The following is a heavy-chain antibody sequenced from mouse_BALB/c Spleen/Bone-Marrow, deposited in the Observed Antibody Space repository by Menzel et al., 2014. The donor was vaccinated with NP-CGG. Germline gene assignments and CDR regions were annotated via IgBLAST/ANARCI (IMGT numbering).Heavy chain of an antibody. CDR3: ARMREDYDGFAY. Sequence: VMLVESGPGLVQPSQSLSISCTVSGFSLTNYGVHWVRQSPGQGLEWLGVIWSGERTDYNAAFISRLSISKDNSKSQVFFKMNSLQPNDTAIYYCARMREDYDGFAYWGQGTLVTVSA. D-gene: IGHD2-4*01. CDR1: GFSLTNYG. CDR2: IWSGERT. J-gene: IGHJ3*01. V-gene: IGHV2-2*02.